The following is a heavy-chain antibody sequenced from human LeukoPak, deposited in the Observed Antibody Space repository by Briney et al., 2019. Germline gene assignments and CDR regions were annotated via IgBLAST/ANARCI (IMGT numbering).Heavy chain of an antibody. D-gene: IGHD5-24*01. Sequence: SETLSLTCTVSGDSISDYYWSWIRQPPGKGLEWIAYIYYSGSTNYNPSLKSRATTSLDTSKSHLSLRLNSVTAADTAVYYCARVLRDGYSLYYYYGMDVWGQGTTVTVSS. CDR3: ARVLRDGYSLYYYYGMDV. CDR2: IYYSGST. J-gene: IGHJ6*02. V-gene: IGHV4-59*01. CDR1: GDSISDYY.